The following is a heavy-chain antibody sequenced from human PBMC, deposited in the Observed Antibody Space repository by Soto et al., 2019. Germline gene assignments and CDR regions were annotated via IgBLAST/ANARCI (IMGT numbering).Heavy chain of an antibody. CDR3: ARVCGDPFYYYYYIDV. V-gene: IGHV1-8*01. CDR1: GYTFTSYD. CDR2: MNPNSGNT. D-gene: IGHD4-17*01. J-gene: IGHJ6*03. Sequence: ASVKVSCKASGYTFTSYDINWVRQATGQGLEWMGWMNPNSGNTGYAQKFQGRVTMTRNTSISTAYMELSSLRSEDTAVYYCARVCGDPFYYYYYIDVWGKGTTVTVSS.